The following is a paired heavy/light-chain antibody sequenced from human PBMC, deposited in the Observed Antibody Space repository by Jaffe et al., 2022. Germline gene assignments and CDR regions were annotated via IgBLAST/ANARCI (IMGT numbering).Heavy chain of an antibody. V-gene: IGHV1-46*01. D-gene: IGHD1-26*01. CDR1: GYSFTNYY. CDR3: ARSLFVWWGGDY. J-gene: IGHJ4*02. Sequence: QVLLVQSGAEVKKPGASVKVSCKASGYSFTNYYMHWVRQAPGQGLEWMGIINPSGGSTSYAQKFQGRVTMTRETSTSTVYMELSSLRSDDTAVYYCARSLFVWWGGDYWGQGTLVTVSS. CDR2: INPSGGST.
Light chain of an antibody. CDR3: SSYAGSSNWV. CDR1: SSDVGGYNY. V-gene: IGLV2-8*01. Sequence: QSALTQPPSASGSPGQSVTISCTGTSSDVGGYNYVSWYQQHPGKAPKLMIYEVSKRPSGVPDRFSGSKSGNTASLTVSGLQAEDEADYYCSSYAGSSNWVFGGGTKLTVL. CDR2: EVS. J-gene: IGLJ3*02.